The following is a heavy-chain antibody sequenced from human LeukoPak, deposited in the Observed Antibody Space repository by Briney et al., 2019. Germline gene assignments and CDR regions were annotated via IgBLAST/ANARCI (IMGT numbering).Heavy chain of an antibody. CDR2: INQDGSEK. J-gene: IGHJ6*02. CDR3: ARDSSEYSSSIFYYYYYGMDV. Sequence: GGSLRLSCAASGFTFSSYWMSWVRQAPGKGLEWVANINQDGSEKYYVDSVKGRFTISRDNAKNSLYLQMNSLRAEDTAVYYCARDSSEYSSSIFYYYYYGMDVWGQGTTVTVSS. D-gene: IGHD6-6*01. CDR1: GFTFSSYW. V-gene: IGHV3-7*01.